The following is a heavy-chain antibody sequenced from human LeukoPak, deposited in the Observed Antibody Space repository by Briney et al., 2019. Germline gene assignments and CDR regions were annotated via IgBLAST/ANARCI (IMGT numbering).Heavy chain of an antibody. D-gene: IGHD3-10*01. CDR1: GYTFTSYG. CDR3: ARVYYGSGPLDV. Sequence: SVKVSCKASGYTFTSYGISWVRQAPGQGLEWMGRIIPILGIANYAQKFQGRVTITADKSTSTAYMELSSLRSEDTAVYYCARVYYGSGPLDVWGQGTTVTVSS. CDR2: IIPILGIA. V-gene: IGHV1-69*04. J-gene: IGHJ6*02.